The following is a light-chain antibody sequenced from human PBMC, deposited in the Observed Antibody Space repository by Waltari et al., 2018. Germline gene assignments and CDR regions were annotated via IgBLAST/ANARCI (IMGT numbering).Light chain of an antibody. Sequence: HSALTQPASVSGSPGPSVTISCTGPSAYIGTSYFVSWYQQNPGKFPKLIIFDVTDRPSGVSGRVCGSKSGITASLTISDRQPDDEADYYCSSWRSSTTSVLFGGGTKLTGL. CDR2: DVT. J-gene: IGLJ2*01. V-gene: IGLV2-14*03. CDR1: SAYIGTSYF. CDR3: SSWRSSTTSVL.